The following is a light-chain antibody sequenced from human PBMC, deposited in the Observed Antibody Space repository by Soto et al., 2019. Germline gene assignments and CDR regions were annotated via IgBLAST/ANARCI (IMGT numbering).Light chain of an antibody. CDR1: IGPVTSGCF. V-gene: IGLV7-43*01. Sequence: CASSIGPVTSGCFPNWFQQQPGQTPRSLIYTTSNKQSWTPARFSGSLLGGKAALTLSDAQPEDEADYYCLLYYDNAWFFGGGTKLTVL. CDR2: TTS. J-gene: IGLJ3*02. CDR3: LLYYDNAWF.